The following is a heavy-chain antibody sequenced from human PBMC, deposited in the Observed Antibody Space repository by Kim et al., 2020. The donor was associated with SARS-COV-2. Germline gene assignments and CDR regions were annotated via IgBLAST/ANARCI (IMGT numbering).Heavy chain of an antibody. CDR3: ARGLTTYYYDSSGYFQSHYFDY. Sequence: SETLSLTCTVSGGSISRGGYYWSWIRQHPGKGLEWIGYIYYSGSTYYNPSLKSRATISVDTSKNQFSLKLSSVTAADTAVYYCARGLTTYYYDSSGYFQSHYFDYWGQGTLVTVSS. CDR1: GGSISRGGYY. V-gene: IGHV4-31*03. J-gene: IGHJ4*02. CDR2: IYYSGST. D-gene: IGHD3-22*01.